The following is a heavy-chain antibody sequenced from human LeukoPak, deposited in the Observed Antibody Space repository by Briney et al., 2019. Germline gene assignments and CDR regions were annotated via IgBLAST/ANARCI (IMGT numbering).Heavy chain of an antibody. Sequence: ASVKVSCKSSGYTFTGYYMHWVRQAPGQGLEWMGWINPNSGGTNYAQKFQGRVTMTRDTSISTAYMELSRLRSDDTAVYYCARDTAMVTYWFDPWGQGTLVTVSS. D-gene: IGHD5-18*01. CDR1: GYTFTGYY. CDR2: INPNSGGT. CDR3: ARDTAMVTYWFDP. V-gene: IGHV1-2*02. J-gene: IGHJ5*02.